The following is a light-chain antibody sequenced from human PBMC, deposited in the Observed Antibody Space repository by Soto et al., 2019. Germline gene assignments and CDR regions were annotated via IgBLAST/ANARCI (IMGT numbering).Light chain of an antibody. J-gene: IGKJ1*01. Sequence: EIVLTQSPGTLSLSPGERATLSCRASQSISSSYLAWYQQKPGQAPRLLIHGASNRATSIPDRFSGSGSGTDFTLTISRLEPEDFAVYYCQQYGSSPSWTFGQGTKVDIK. CDR3: QQYGSSPSWT. V-gene: IGKV3-20*01. CDR2: GAS. CDR1: QSISSSY.